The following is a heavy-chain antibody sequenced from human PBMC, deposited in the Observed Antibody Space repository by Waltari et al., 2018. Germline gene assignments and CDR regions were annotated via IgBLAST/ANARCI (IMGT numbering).Heavy chain of an antibody. Sequence: QVQLQESGPGLVKTSETLSLTCAVSGGSFSSYWWSRFRQPPGKGLEWIGEINGNSGSTNYNPSLKSRVTISKDASKNQFSLKLSSVTAADTAVYYCARVRAFTVAPLDYWGQGVLVTVSS. CDR3: ARVRAFTVAPLDY. J-gene: IGHJ4*02. CDR1: GGSFSSYW. CDR2: INGNSGST. D-gene: IGHD6-6*01. V-gene: IGHV4-59*12.